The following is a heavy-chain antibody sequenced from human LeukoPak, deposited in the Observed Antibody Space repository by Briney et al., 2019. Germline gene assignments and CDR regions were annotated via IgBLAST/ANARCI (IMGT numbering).Heavy chain of an antibody. CDR2: ITDGGGDT. CDR1: GFTFSSYA. J-gene: IGHJ4*02. CDR3: AKGSAPSRPYYFDC. Sequence: GGSLRLSCAASGFTFSSYAMSWVRQAPGKGLEWFSAITDGGGDTYYADSVKGRLTISRDNSRNTLYLQMNSLRAEDTAVYYCAKGSAPSRPYYFDCWGQGTLVTVSS. V-gene: IGHV3-23*01.